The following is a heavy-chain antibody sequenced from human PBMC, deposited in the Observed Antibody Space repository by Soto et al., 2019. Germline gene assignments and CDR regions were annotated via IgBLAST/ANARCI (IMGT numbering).Heavy chain of an antibody. D-gene: IGHD4-17*01. Sequence: SETLSLTCAVYGGSFSGYYWSWIRQPPGKGLEWIGEINHSGSTNYNPSLKSRVTISVDTSKNQFSLKLSSVTAADTAVYYCARKVPTTVTTLSFDYWGQGTLVT. V-gene: IGHV4-34*01. CDR2: INHSGST. J-gene: IGHJ4*02. CDR1: GGSFSGYY. CDR3: ARKVPTTVTTLSFDY.